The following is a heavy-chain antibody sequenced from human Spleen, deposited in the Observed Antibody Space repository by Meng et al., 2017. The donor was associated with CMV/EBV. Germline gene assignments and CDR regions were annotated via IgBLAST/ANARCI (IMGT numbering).Heavy chain of an antibody. CDR1: GGSISNYY. Sequence: SETLSLTCTVSGGSISNYYWSWIRQPPGKGLEWIGYIYYSANTNYNPSLKSRVTISVDTSKNRFSLKLSSVTAADTAVYYCARASAAYSSSWFDYWGQGTLVTVSS. CDR3: ARASAAYSSSWFDY. J-gene: IGHJ5*01. D-gene: IGHD6-13*01. CDR2: IYYSANT. V-gene: IGHV4-59*01.